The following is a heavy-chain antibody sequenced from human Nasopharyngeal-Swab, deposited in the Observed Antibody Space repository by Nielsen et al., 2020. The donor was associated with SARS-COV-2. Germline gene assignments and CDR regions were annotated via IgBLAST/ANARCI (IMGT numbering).Heavy chain of an antibody. CDR3: VRAGYSGIYGLFDY. D-gene: IGHD1-26*01. CDR1: GFTFSSYA. J-gene: IGHJ4*02. CDR2: INTDGTTT. V-gene: IGHV3-74*01. Sequence: GSLKISRAASGFTFSSYAMSWVRQVPGKGLVWVSRINTDGTTTTYADSVKGRFTISRDNAKNTLYLQMNNLRVEDTGVYYCVRAGYSGIYGLFDYWGQGTLVTVSS.